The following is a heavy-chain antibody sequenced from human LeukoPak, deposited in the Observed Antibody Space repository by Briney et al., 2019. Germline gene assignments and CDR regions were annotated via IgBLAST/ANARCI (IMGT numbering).Heavy chain of an antibody. CDR3: AKVWTMIVPGDSGYFDY. CDR2: VYYSGIT. V-gene: IGHV4-30-4*01. J-gene: IGHJ4*02. CDR1: SGSISSGDYY. D-gene: IGHD3-22*01. Sequence: SETLSLTCTVSSGSISSGDYYWSWIRQPPGKGLEWIGCVYYSGITYYNPSLKSRVSISGDTSKNQFSLKLSSVTAADTAVYYCAKVWTMIVPGDSGYFDYWGQGTLVTVSS.